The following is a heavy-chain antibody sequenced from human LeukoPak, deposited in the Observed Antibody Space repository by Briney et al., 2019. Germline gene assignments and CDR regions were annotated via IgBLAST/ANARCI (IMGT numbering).Heavy chain of an antibody. CDR2: IRRDESSK. D-gene: IGHD3-22*01. CDR1: GFTFGNYW. V-gene: IGHV3-7*01. Sequence: PGGSLRLSCAASGFTFGNYWMTWVRQAPGKGLEWVANIRRDESSKYYVDSVEGRFTISRDNTKNSLYLQMSSLRAEDTAVYYCARDSNPNSSGYYFDAFDLWGQGTMVTVSP. J-gene: IGHJ3*01. CDR3: ARDSNPNSSGYYFDAFDL.